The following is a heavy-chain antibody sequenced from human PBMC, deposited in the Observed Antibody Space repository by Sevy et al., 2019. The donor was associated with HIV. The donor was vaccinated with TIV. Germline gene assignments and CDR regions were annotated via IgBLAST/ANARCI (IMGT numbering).Heavy chain of an antibody. J-gene: IGHJ4*02. V-gene: IGHV3-21*04. D-gene: IGHD3-3*01. Sequence: GGSLRLSCAASGFTFRTYSMNWVRQPPGKGLEWLSSISDDSRYIYYSDSVKGRFTISRANAKNLLNLQMNNLSVEDTAIYYCARDFTIFGVVSGIDYWGQGTLVTVSS. CDR1: GFTFRTYS. CDR3: ARDFTIFGVVSGIDY. CDR2: ISDDSRYI.